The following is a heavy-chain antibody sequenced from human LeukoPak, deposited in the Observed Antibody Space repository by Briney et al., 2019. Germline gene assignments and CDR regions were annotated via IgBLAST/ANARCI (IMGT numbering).Heavy chain of an antibody. CDR3: ARTIRFLEWSDWFDP. V-gene: IGHV4-31*03. D-gene: IGHD3-3*01. Sequence: SETLSLTCTVSGGSISSGGYYWSWIRQHPGKGLEWTGYIYYSGSTYYNPSLKSRVTISVDTSKNQFSLKLSSVTAADTAVYYCARTIRFLEWSDWFDPWGQGTLVTVSS. CDR1: GGSISSGGYY. J-gene: IGHJ5*02. CDR2: IYYSGST.